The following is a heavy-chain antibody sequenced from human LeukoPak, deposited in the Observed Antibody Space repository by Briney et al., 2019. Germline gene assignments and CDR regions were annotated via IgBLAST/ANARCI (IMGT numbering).Heavy chain of an antibody. CDR3: ARVWELSFDY. CDR1: GFTVSTDH. Sequence: GGSLRLSCAASGFTVSTDHMCWVRQAPGKGLEWVAVSYSGGSRHYAESVKGRFTISRDNSKNMLYLQMNSLRAEDTALYYCARVWELSFDYWGQGTLVTVSS. CDR2: SYSGGSR. D-gene: IGHD3-16*02. J-gene: IGHJ4*02. V-gene: IGHV3-53*01.